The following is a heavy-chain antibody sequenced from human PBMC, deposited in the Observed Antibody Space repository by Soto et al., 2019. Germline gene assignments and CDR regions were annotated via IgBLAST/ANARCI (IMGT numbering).Heavy chain of an antibody. Sequence: PSETLSLTCTVSGGSVSSGNYYWSWIRQPPGEGLEWIGYFYYTGSINYNPSLKSRVTISIDASKNQFPLRLSSVTAADTAVYYCARSMFYSDGSNYSPFDYWGQGTLVTVSS. V-gene: IGHV4-61*01. J-gene: IGHJ4*02. CDR1: GGSVSSGNYY. D-gene: IGHD3-22*01. CDR2: FYYTGSI. CDR3: ARSMFYSDGSNYSPFDY.